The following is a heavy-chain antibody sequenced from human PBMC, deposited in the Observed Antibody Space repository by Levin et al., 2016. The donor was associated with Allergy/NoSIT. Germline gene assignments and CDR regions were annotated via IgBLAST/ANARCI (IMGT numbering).Heavy chain of an antibody. J-gene: IGHJ4*02. CDR2: ISGDSSYT. D-gene: IGHD3-22*01. CDR1: GFGFSRYS. Sequence: GESLKISCVGSGFGFSRYSMSWVRQAPGKGLEWVSLISGDSSYTYYTDSVKGRFTVSRDNGKNTLYLQMDALRAEDAAIYFCAKDRSYYDSSAFTDWGQGTRVTVSS. V-gene: IGHV3-23*01. CDR3: AKDRSYYDSSAFTD.